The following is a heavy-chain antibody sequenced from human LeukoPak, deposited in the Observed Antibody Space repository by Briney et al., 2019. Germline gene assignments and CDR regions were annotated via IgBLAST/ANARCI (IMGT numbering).Heavy chain of an antibody. CDR1: GFPISSGFS. J-gene: IGHJ5*02. V-gene: IGHV4-38-2*01. D-gene: IGHD3-16*01. CDR2: ISYSANT. Sequence: SETLSLTCAVFGFPISSGFSWAWIRQSPGKGLEWIASISYSANTYYKPSLERRLFISADTSKNQFSVRLTSVAAADTAVYYCARVGAVPGINPWGQGILVTVSS. CDR3: ARVGAVPGINP.